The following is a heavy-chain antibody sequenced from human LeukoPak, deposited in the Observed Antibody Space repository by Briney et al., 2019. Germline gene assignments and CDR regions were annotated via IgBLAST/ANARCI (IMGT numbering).Heavy chain of an antibody. D-gene: IGHD1-26*01. J-gene: IGHJ3*02. V-gene: IGHV1-2*06. CDR1: GYTFTSYY. Sequence: ASVKVSCKASGYTFTSYYMHWVRQAPGQGLEWMGRINPNSGGTNYAQKFQGRVTMTRDTSISTAYMELSRLRSDDTAVYYCATIPMYSGSYSYAFDIWGQGTMVTVSS. CDR2: INPNSGGT. CDR3: ATIPMYSGSYSYAFDI.